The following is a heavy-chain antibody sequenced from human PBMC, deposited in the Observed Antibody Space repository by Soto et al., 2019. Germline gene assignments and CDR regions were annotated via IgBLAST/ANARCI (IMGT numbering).Heavy chain of an antibody. CDR3: ARAFIVVVTALPDY. Sequence: PGGSLRLSCAASGFTFSSYGMHWVRQAPGKGLEWVAVISYDGSNKYYADSVKGRFTISRDNSKNTLYLQMNSLRAEDTAVYYCARAFIVVVTALPDYWGQGTLVTVSS. CDR1: GFTFSSYG. CDR2: ISYDGSNK. D-gene: IGHD2-21*02. V-gene: IGHV3-30*03. J-gene: IGHJ4*02.